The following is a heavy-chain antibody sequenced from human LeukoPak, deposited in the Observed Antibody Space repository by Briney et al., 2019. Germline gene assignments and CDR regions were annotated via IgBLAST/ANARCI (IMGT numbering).Heavy chain of an antibody. CDR1: GFTFGSYS. D-gene: IGHD2-2*01. Sequence: GGSLRLSCAASGFTFGSYSMTWVRRPPGKGLEGVSSISSSSSYIYSADSVKGRLTNSRDNAKNSLYRQMNSLRAEDTAVYYCARDGCSSTSCLKRLFDYWGQGTLGTVSS. CDR2: ISSSSSYI. J-gene: IGHJ4*02. CDR3: ARDGCSSTSCLKRLFDY. V-gene: IGHV3-21*01.